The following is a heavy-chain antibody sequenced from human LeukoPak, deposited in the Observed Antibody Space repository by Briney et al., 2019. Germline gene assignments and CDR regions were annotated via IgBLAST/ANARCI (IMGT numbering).Heavy chain of an antibody. CDR3: SKDLTSDFGGDLDP. CDR1: GFTFSSYG. CDR2: IRYDGSKK. J-gene: IGHJ5*02. D-gene: IGHD3-10*01. Sequence: GGSLRLSCAASGFTFSSYGMHWVRQAPGKGLKWVAFIRYDGSKKYYADSVEGRFTISRDNSENTLYLQMNSLRVEDAAVYYCSKDLTSDFGGDLDPWGQGTLVTVSS. V-gene: IGHV3-30*02.